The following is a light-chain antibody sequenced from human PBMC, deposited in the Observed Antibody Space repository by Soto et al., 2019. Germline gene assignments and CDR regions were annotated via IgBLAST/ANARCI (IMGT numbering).Light chain of an antibody. CDR1: SSDVGAYNL. Sequence: QSALXQPASVSGSRVQSITISCSGTSSDVGAYNLVSWYQQYPGKAPQLMIYEVATRPSGVSNRFSASKSGNTASLTISGLQAEDEAEYYCSSYAGSGEVFGTG. J-gene: IGLJ1*01. V-gene: IGLV2-23*02. CDR3: SSYAGSGEV. CDR2: EVA.